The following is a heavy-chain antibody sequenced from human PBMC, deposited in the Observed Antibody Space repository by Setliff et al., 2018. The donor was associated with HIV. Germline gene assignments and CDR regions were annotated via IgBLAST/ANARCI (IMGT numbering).Heavy chain of an antibody. CDR3: ARQLSNSFDY. D-gene: IGHD1-1*01. V-gene: IGHV1-2*02. Sequence: ASVKVSCKTSGYTFTDYFIHWVRRAPGQGLEWMGWISPNNGDTNYAQKFQGRVTMTRDTSISTAYMELSGLTSDDTAVYYCARQLSNSFDYWGQGTLVTVSS. CDR2: ISPNNGDT. CDR1: GYTFTDYF. J-gene: IGHJ4*02.